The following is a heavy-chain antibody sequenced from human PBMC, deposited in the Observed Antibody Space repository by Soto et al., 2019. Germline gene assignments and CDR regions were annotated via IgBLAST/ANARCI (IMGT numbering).Heavy chain of an antibody. Sequence: SETLSLTCAVSGYSISNTNWWGWIRQPPGKGLEWIGYSFYTGSTYYNPSLRSRVTMSLDTSKNQFSLKLSSVTAEDTAVYYCAKEERAYASGSYYNWGQGTLVTVSS. V-gene: IGHV4-28*03. D-gene: IGHD3-10*01. CDR2: SFYTGST. CDR1: GYSISNTNW. J-gene: IGHJ4*02. CDR3: AKEERAYASGSYYN.